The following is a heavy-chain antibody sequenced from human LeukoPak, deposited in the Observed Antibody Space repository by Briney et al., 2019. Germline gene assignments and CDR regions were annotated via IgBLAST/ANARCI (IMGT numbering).Heavy chain of an antibody. D-gene: IGHD6-6*01. CDR3: AKGLTRIAALDY. V-gene: IGHV3-30*02. CDR1: GFTFSSYG. CDR2: IRYDGSNK. Sequence: GGSLRLSCAASGFTFSSYGMHWVRQAPGKGLEWVAFIRYDGSNKYYADSVKGRFTISRDNSKNTLYLQMNSLRAEDTAVYYCAKGLTRIAALDYWGQGTLVTVSS. J-gene: IGHJ4*02.